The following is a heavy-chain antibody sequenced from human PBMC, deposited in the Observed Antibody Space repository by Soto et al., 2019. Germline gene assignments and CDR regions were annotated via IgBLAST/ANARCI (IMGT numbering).Heavy chain of an antibody. V-gene: IGHV1-2*02. J-gene: IGHJ6*02. CDR1: GYTFTSYG. CDR2: INPNSGGT. D-gene: IGHD1-7*01. Sequence: ASVKVSCKASGYTFTSYGISWVRQAPGQGLEWMGWINPNSGGTNYAQKFQGRVTMTRDTSISTAYMELSRLRSDDTAVYYCARDRRGGTLSYYYYGMDVWGQGTTVTVSS. CDR3: ARDRRGGTLSYYYYGMDV.